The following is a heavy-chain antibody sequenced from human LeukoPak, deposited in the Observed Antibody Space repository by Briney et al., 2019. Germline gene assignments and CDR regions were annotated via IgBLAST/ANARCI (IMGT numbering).Heavy chain of an antibody. CDR3: ARGDIKYNWFDP. CDR2: IYYSGST. V-gene: IGHV4-39*07. CDR1: GGSISSSSYY. J-gene: IGHJ5*02. D-gene: IGHD3-16*01. Sequence: PSETLSLTCTVSGGSISSSSYYWGWIRQPPGKGLEWIGSIYYSGSTYYNPSLKSRVTISVDTSKNQFSLKLSSVTAADTAVYYCARGDIKYNWFDPWGQGTLVTVSS.